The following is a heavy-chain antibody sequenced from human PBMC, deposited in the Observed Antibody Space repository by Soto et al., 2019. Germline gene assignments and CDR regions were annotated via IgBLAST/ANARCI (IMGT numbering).Heavy chain of an antibody. CDR1: GYTFNISA. V-gene: IGHV1-3*01. Sequence: SAKVSSTASGYTFNISAMHEVRQAPGQRLEWMGWINAGNGNTKYSQKFQGRVTITRDTSTSTAYMELRSLRSDDTAVYYCAREPLRSGVVPAAIIFGPVRPLDYWGQGTLVTSPQ. CDR3: AREPLRSGVVPAAIIFGPVRPLDY. CDR2: INAGNGNT. J-gene: IGHJ4*02. D-gene: IGHD2-2*02.